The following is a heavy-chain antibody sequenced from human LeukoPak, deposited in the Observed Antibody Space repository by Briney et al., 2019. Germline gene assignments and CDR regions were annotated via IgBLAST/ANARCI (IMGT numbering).Heavy chain of an antibody. CDR2: IIPIFGTA. CDR1: GGTFSSYA. D-gene: IGHD2-15*01. J-gene: IGHJ4*02. V-gene: IGHV1-69*05. Sequence: RSSVKVSCKASGGTFSSYAIRWVRQAPGQGLEWMGGIIPIFGTANYAQKFQGRVTITTDESTSTAYMELSSLRSEDTAVYYCARSPSDIVVVVAALPYYFDYWGQGTLVTVSS. CDR3: ARSPSDIVVVVAALPYYFDY.